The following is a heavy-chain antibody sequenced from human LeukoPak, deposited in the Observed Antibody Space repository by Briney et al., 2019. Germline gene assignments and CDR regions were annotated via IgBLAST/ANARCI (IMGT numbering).Heavy chain of an antibody. CDR1: GGSVSSGSYY. Sequence: PSETLSLTCTVSGGSVSSGSYYWSWIRQPPGKGLECIGYIYYSGSTNYNPSLKSRVTISVDTSKNQFSLKLSSVTAGDTAVYYCARGSYYRYYFDYWGQGTLVTVSS. CDR2: IYYSGST. J-gene: IGHJ4*02. V-gene: IGHV4-61*01. CDR3: ARGSYYRYYFDY. D-gene: IGHD3-10*01.